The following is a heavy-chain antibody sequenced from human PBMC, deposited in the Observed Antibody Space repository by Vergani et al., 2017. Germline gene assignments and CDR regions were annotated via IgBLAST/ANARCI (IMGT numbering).Heavy chain of an antibody. CDR2: IYYSGRT. V-gene: IGHV4-31*11. Sequence: QVQLQQWGAGLLKPSETLSLTCAVSGGSISSGGYYWSWIRQHPGKGLEWIGYIYYSGRTYYNPSLKSRVTRSVDTSKNQFSLKLRAVTAADTAVYYCAGTAGGSSSGWYRPGDFDYWGQGTLVTVSS. CDR1: GGSISSGGYY. CDR3: AGTAGGSSSGWYRPGDFDY. J-gene: IGHJ4*02. D-gene: IGHD6-19*01.